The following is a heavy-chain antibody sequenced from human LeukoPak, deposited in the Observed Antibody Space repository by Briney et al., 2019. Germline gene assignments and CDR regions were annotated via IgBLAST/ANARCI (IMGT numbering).Heavy chain of an antibody. CDR3: ARHGWFGELLYGWFDP. CDR1: GGSFSGYY. D-gene: IGHD3-10*01. V-gene: IGHV4-34*01. CDR2: INHSGST. J-gene: IGHJ5*02. Sequence: ETLSLTCAVYGGSFSGYYWSWICQPPGKGLEWIGEINHSGSTNYNPSLKSRVTISVDMSKNQISLKLSSVTAADTAVYYCARHGWFGELLYGWFDPWGQGTLVTVSS.